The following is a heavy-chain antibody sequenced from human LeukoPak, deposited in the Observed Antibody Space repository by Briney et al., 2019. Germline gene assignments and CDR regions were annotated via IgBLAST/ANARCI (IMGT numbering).Heavy chain of an antibody. Sequence: GGSLRLSCSASGFTFSSYTIHWVRQAPGKGLEFVSAITSNGGTAYYADSVKGRFTISRDNSKNTVYLQMRSLRAEDTAVYSCAIVRGYFDSSGSDYWGQGTLVTVSS. D-gene: IGHD3-9*01. V-gene: IGHV3-64D*06. CDR1: GFTFSSYT. CDR3: AIVRGYFDSSGSDY. CDR2: ITSNGGTA. J-gene: IGHJ4*02.